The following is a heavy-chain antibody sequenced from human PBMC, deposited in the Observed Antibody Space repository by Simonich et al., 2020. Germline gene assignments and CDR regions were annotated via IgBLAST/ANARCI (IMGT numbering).Heavy chain of an antibody. CDR3: ARGGLADRRIVYYYYMDV. Sequence: QVQLVQSGAEVKKPGSSVKVSCKASGGTFRSYAISWVRQAPGQGLEWMGGIIPILGIANYAQKFQGRVTMTAEKSTSTAYVGLSSLRSEDTAVYYCARGGLADRRIVYYYYMDVWGKGTTVTVSS. V-gene: IGHV1-69*09. CDR1: GGTFRSYA. CDR2: IIPILGIA. J-gene: IGHJ6*03. D-gene: IGHD2-15*01.